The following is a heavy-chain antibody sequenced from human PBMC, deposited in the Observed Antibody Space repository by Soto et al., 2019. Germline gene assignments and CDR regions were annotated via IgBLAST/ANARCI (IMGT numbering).Heavy chain of an antibody. CDR3: ARDRRDGYKLDY. CDR2: IWYDGSNK. D-gene: IGHD5-12*01. J-gene: IGHJ4*02. V-gene: IGHV3-33*01. Sequence: QVQLVESGGGVVQPGRSLRLSCAASGFTFSSYGMHWVRQAPGKGLEWVAVIWYDGSNKYYADSVKGRFTISRDNSKNTLYLQLNSLSAEDTAVYYCARDRRDGYKLDYWGQGTLVNVSS. CDR1: GFTFSSYG.